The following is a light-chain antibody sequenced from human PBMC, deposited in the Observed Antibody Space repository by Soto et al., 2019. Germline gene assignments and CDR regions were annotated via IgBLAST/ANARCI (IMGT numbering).Light chain of an antibody. CDR1: QSISSY. CDR3: QQYGGAPYT. J-gene: IGKJ2*01. Sequence: EVVLTQSPDTLSLPPGERATLSCRASQSISSYLAWYQQKPGQAPRLLIYDASSRATGIPARFSGSGSGTDFTLTISRLEPEDFAVYYCQQYGGAPYTFGPGT. CDR2: DAS. V-gene: IGKV3-20*01.